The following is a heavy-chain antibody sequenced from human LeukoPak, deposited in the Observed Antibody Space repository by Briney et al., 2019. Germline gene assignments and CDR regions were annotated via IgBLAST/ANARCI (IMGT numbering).Heavy chain of an antibody. CDR3: AKDLEQWLVDSPFDY. J-gene: IGHJ4*02. CDR1: GSTFSSYG. V-gene: IGHV3-30*18. CDR2: ISYDGSNK. D-gene: IGHD6-19*01. Sequence: GGSLRLSCAASGSTFSSYGMHWVRQAPGKGLEWVAVISYDGSNKYYADSVKGRFTISRDNSKNTLYLQMNSLRAEDTAVYYCAKDLEQWLVDSPFDYWGQGTLVTVSS.